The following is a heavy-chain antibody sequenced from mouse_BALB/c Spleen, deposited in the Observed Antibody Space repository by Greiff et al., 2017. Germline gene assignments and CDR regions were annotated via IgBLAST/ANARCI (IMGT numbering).Heavy chain of an antibody. Sequence: EVMLVESGGGLVQPGGSRKLSCAASGFTFSSFGMHWVRQAPEKGLEWVAYISSGSSTIYYADTVKGRFTISRDNPKNTLFLQMTSLRSEDTAMYYCATLYYYGSSYYFDYWGQGTTLTVSS. V-gene: IGHV5-17*02. CDR1: GFTFSSFG. CDR2: ISSGSSTI. J-gene: IGHJ2*01. CDR3: ATLYYYGSSYYFDY. D-gene: IGHD1-1*01.